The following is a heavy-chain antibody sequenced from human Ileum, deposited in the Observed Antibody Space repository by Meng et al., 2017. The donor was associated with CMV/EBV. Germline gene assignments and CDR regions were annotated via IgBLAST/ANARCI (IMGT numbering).Heavy chain of an antibody. CDR2: INHSGST. CDR3: ASSYSHYGYFQH. Sequence: SETLSLTCAVYGGSFSGYYLSWIRQPPGKGLEWIGEINHSGSTDYTPSLKSRVTISVDTSKNQFSLKLSSVTAADTAVYYCASSYSHYGYFQHWGQGTLVTVSS. CDR1: GGSFSGYY. D-gene: IGHD4-11*01. J-gene: IGHJ1*01. V-gene: IGHV4-34*01.